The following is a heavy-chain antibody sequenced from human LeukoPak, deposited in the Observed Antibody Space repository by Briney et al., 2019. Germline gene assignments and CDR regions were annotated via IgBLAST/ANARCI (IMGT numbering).Heavy chain of an antibody. Sequence: PSETLSLTCTVSGGSISSGGYYWSWIRQYPGKGLEWLGYIYYSGSIYYNPSLKSRVTISVDTSKNQFSLKLSSVTAADTAVYYCARDLFGYAGALTFDPWGQGTLVTVSS. D-gene: IGHD3-10*02. CDR3: ARDLFGYAGALTFDP. V-gene: IGHV4-31*03. CDR1: GGSISSGGYY. J-gene: IGHJ5*02. CDR2: IYYSGSI.